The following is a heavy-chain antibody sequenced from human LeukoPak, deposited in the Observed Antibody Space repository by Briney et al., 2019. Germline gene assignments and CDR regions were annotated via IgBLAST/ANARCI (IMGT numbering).Heavy chain of an antibody. V-gene: IGHV1-69*04. CDR3: ASVLAVADSEYFQH. CDR2: IIPIFGIA. J-gene: IGHJ1*01. Sequence: SVKVSCKASGGTFSSYAISWVRQAPGQGLEWMGRIIPIFGIANYAQKFRGRVTITADKSTSTAYMELSSLRSEDTAVYYCASVLAVADSEYFQHWGQGTLVTVSS. CDR1: GGTFSSYA. D-gene: IGHD6-19*01.